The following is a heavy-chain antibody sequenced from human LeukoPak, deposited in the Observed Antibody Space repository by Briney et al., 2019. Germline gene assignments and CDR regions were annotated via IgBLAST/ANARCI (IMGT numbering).Heavy chain of an antibody. CDR2: ISSSSSTI. Sequence: RPGGSLRLSCAASGLTFSSYSMNWVRQAPGKGLEWVSYISSSSSTIYYADSVKGRFTISRDNAKNSLYLQMNSLRAEDTAVYYCARDSYGHDYWGQGTLVTVSS. D-gene: IGHD5-18*01. V-gene: IGHV3-48*01. CDR1: GLTFSSYS. J-gene: IGHJ4*02. CDR3: ARDSYGHDY.